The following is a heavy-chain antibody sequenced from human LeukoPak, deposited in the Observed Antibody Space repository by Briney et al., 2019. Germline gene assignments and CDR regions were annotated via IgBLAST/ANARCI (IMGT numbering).Heavy chain of an antibody. Sequence: EASVKVSCKASGGTFSSYAISWVRQAPGQGLEWMGGIIPIFGTANYAQKFQGRVTITADESTSTAYMELSSLRSEDTAVYYCAREEAGYSSSLYYFDYWGQGTLVTVSS. J-gene: IGHJ4*02. D-gene: IGHD5-18*01. CDR2: IIPIFGTA. V-gene: IGHV1-69*13. CDR3: AREEAGYSSSLYYFDY. CDR1: GGTFSSYA.